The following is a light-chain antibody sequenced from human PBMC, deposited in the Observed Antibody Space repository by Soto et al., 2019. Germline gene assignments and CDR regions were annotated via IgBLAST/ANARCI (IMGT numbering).Light chain of an antibody. CDR3: AAWDDSLKAVR. Sequence: QSVLTQPPSASGTPGQRVTISCSGSSSNIGSNTVNWYQQLPGTAPKLLIFSNNQRPSGVPDRFSGSRSGTSASLAISGLQSGDEANYYWAAWDDSLKAVRFGGGTKLTVL. CDR2: SNN. V-gene: IGLV1-44*01. CDR1: SSNIGSNT. J-gene: IGLJ2*01.